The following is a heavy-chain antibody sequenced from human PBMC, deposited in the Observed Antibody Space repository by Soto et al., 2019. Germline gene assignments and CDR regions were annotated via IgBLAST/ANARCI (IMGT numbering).Heavy chain of an antibody. D-gene: IGHD2-15*01. V-gene: IGHV4-39*02. CDR2: IYYSGST. Sequence: SETLSLTCTVSGGSISSSSYYWGWIRQPPGKGLEWIGSIYYSGSTYYNPSLKSRVTISVDTSKNQFSLKLSSVTAADTAVYYCARDVETLLAFDIWGQGTMVTVSS. J-gene: IGHJ3*02. CDR3: ARDVETLLAFDI. CDR1: GGSISSSSYY.